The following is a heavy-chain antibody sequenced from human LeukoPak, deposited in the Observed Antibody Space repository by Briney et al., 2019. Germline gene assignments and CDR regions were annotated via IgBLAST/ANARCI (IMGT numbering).Heavy chain of an antibody. CDR2: ISYTGST. CDR1: GDSISNYY. Sequence: PSETLSLTCTVSGDSISNYYWTWIRQTPGKGLEWIGYISYTGSTTYNPSLKSRVTKSLNTPKNQFSLKLTHVTAAEPAVYIWSRGTSVHAWHMFYWGQGTLVTVSS. CDR3: SRGTSVHAWHMFY. V-gene: IGHV4-59*01. J-gene: IGHJ4*02. D-gene: IGHD5/OR15-5a*01.